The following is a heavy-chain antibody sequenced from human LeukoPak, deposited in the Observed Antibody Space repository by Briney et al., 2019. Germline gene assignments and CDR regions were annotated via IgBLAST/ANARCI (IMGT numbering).Heavy chain of an antibody. CDR3: ARTHTIWFGELFSAFDY. CDR1: GGSFSGYY. J-gene: IGHJ4*02. D-gene: IGHD3-10*01. CDR2: INHSGST. V-gene: IGHV4-34*01. Sequence: PSETLSLTCAVYGGSFSGYYWSWIRQPPGKGLEWIGEINHSGSTNYNPSLKSRVTISVDTSKNQFSLKLSSVTAADTAVYYCARTHTIWFGELFSAFDYWGQGTLVTVSS.